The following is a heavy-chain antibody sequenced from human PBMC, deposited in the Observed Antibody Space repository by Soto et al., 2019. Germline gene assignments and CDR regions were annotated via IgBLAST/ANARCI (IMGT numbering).Heavy chain of an antibody. CDR3: AREPERRGGWFDP. CDR1: GFTFSSYS. Sequence: EVQLVESGGGLVKPGGSLRLSCAASGFTFSSYSMNWVRQAPGKGLEWVSSISSSSSYRYYADSVKGRFTISRDNAKNSLYLQMNSLRAEDTAVYYCAREPERRGGWFDPWGQGTLVTVSS. D-gene: IGHD1-1*01. CDR2: ISSSSSYR. J-gene: IGHJ5*02. V-gene: IGHV3-21*01.